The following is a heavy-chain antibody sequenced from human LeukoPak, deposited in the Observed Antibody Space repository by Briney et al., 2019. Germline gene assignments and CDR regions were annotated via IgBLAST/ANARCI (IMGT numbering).Heavy chain of an antibody. CDR1: GFTFSDYY. CDR2: ISSSSSYI. CDR3: ARSIAAAGNFDY. D-gene: IGHD6-13*01. J-gene: IGHJ4*02. Sequence: PGGSLRLSCAASGFTFSDYYMSWIRQAPGKGLEWVSSISSSSSYIYHADSVKGRFTISRDNAKNSLYLQMNSLRAEDTAVYYCARSIAAAGNFDYWGQGTLVTVSS. V-gene: IGHV3-11*06.